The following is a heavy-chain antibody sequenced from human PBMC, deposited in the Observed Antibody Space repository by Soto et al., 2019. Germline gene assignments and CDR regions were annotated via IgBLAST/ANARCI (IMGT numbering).Heavy chain of an antibody. V-gene: IGHV4-34*01. D-gene: IGHD6-13*01. CDR1: GGSFSGYY. CDR2: INHSGST. CDR3: ARVHPSSWYFDY. Sequence: SETLSLTCAVYGGSFSGYYWSWIRQPPGKGLEWIGEINHSGSTNYNPSLKSRVTMSVDTSKNQFSLKLSSVAAADTAVYYCARVHPSSWYFDYWGQGTLVTVSS. J-gene: IGHJ4*02.